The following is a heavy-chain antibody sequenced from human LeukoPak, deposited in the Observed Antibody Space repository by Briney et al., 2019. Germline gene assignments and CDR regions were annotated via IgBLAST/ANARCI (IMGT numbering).Heavy chain of an antibody. CDR3: ARDYFDSSDYPQTYYYYYMDV. CDR1: GLTVRSNY. CDR2: ISSTSTFI. J-gene: IGHJ6*03. V-gene: IGHV3-21*01. D-gene: IGHD3-22*01. Sequence: GGPLRLSCAASGLTVRSNYMGWVRQAPGKGLEWVASISSTSTFIYSADSVKGRFTISRDTAKNSLFLQMNSLRAEDTAIYYCARDYFDSSDYPQTYYYYYMDVWGKGTTVTVSS.